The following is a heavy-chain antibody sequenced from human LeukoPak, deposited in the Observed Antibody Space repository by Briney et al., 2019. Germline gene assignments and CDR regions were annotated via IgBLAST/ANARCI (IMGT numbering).Heavy chain of an antibody. CDR3: AKWGDYDVLTGYYDPDY. CDR2: ITGSGGIT. CDR1: GFTFSNYA. D-gene: IGHD3-9*01. Sequence: GGSLRLSCVASGFTFSNYAMSWVRQAPGKGLEWVSAITGSGGITYYADSVKGRFTSSRDNSKNTLYLQMNSLRAEDTAVYYCAKWGDYDVLTGYYDPDYWGQGTLVTVSS. J-gene: IGHJ4*02. V-gene: IGHV3-23*01.